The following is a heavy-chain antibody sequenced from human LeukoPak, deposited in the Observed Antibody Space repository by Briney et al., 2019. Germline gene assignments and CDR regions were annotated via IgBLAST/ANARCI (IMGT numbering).Heavy chain of an antibody. Sequence: ASVEVSCKASGYTFFTYGVIWVRQAPGQGLEWMGWISTYNGNTIAQKFQGRVTLTTDTSTSTAYMDLRSLKSDDTAVYYCARQYGDNSGSLDHWGQGTLVTVSS. CDR3: ARQYGDNSGSLDH. D-gene: IGHD4-23*01. CDR1: GYTFFTYG. J-gene: IGHJ4*02. V-gene: IGHV1-18*01. CDR2: ISTYNGNT.